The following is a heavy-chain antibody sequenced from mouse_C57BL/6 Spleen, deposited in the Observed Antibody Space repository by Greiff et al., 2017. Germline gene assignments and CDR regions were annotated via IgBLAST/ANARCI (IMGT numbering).Heavy chain of an antibody. J-gene: IGHJ4*01. Sequence: QVQLQQPGAELVMPGASVKLSCKASGYTFTSYWMHWVKQRPGQGLEWIGEIDPFDSYTNYNQKFKGKSTLTVDKSSSTAYMQLSSLTSEDSAVYYCARRYYGSSGYAMDYWGQGTSVTVSS. V-gene: IGHV1-69*01. D-gene: IGHD1-1*01. CDR2: IDPFDSYT. CDR3: ARRYYGSSGYAMDY. CDR1: GYTFTSYW.